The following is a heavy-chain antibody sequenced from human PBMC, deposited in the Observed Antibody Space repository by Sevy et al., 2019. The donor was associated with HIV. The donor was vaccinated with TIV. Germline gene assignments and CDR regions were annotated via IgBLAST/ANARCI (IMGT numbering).Heavy chain of an antibody. J-gene: IGHJ6*03. CDR3: AKGDCTVGTCQGWVYYYFMDV. V-gene: IGHV3-30*02. Sequence: GGSLRLSCAASRFTFSLYGMHWVRQVPGKGLQWVAFIVLDGSNKFYSDSVKGRFTVSRDNPKNMLYLQMNSLRTEDTAVYYCAKGDCTVGTCQGWVYYYFMDVWGNGTTVTVSS. D-gene: IGHD2-8*02. CDR1: RFTFSLYG. CDR2: IVLDGSNK.